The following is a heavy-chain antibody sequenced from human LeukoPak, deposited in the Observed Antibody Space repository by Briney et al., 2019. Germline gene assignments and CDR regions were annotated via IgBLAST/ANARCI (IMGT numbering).Heavy chain of an antibody. CDR3: ARTQTYAYFDY. CDR2: ISSSSSTI. CDR1: GFTFSSYS. D-gene: IGHD3-16*01. J-gene: IGHJ4*02. V-gene: IGHV3-48*01. Sequence: GGSLRLSCAASGFTFSSYSMTWVRQAPGKGLEWVSYISSSSSTIYYADSVKGRFTISRDNAKNSLYLQMNSLRAEDTAVYYCARTQTYAYFDYWGQGTLVTVSS.